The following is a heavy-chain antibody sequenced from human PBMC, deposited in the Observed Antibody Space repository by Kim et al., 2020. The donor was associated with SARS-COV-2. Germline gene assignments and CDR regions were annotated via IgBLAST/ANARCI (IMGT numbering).Heavy chain of an antibody. Sequence: GGSLRLSCAASGFTFSSYAMHWVRQAPGKGLEWVAVISYDGSNKYYADSVKGRFTISRDNSKNTLYLQMNSLRAEDTAVYYCARGTSGGSGWYVDWGQGTLVTVSS. CDR3: ARGTSGGSGWYVD. D-gene: IGHD6-19*01. J-gene: IGHJ4*02. CDR2: ISYDGSNK. V-gene: IGHV3-30*04. CDR1: GFTFSSYA.